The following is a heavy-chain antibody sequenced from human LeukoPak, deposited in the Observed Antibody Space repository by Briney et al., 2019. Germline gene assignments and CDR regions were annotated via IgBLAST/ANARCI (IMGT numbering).Heavy chain of an antibody. V-gene: IGHV4-39*01. Sequence: PSETLSLTCTVSGGSISGSSYYWGWIRQPPGKGLEWIGIIYYSGSTYYNPSLKSRLTISVDTSKNQFSLKLSSVTATDTAVYYCARRGYCSSTSCYEYWFDPWGQGTLVTVSS. CDR2: IYYSGST. D-gene: IGHD2-2*01. J-gene: IGHJ5*02. CDR3: ARRGYCSSTSCYEYWFDP. CDR1: GGSISGSSYY.